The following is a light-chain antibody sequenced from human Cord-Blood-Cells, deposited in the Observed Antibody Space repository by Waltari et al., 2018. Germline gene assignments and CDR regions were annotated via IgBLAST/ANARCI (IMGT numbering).Light chain of an antibody. CDR3: CSYAGRSTWV. CDR2: EVS. CDR1: SSDVGSYNL. Sequence: QSALTQPASVSGSPGQSITISCTGTSSDVGSYNLVSWYQQHPGKAPKLMIYEVSKRSSGVSNRFSGSKSGNTASLTISGLQAADEADYYCCSYAGRSTWVFGGGTKLTVL. J-gene: IGLJ3*02. V-gene: IGLV2-23*02.